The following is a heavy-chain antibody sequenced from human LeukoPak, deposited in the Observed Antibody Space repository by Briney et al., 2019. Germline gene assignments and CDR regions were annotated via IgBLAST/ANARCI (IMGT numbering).Heavy chain of an antibody. J-gene: IGHJ6*02. CDR1: GGSFSGYY. CDR3: ATMVRGLPSRYGMDV. D-gene: IGHD3-10*01. Sequence: SETLSLTCAVYGGSFSGYYWSWIRQPPGKGLEGIGEINHSGGTNYNPSLKSRVTISVDTSKNQFSLKLSSVTAAATVVYYCATMVRGLPSRYGMDVWGQGTTVTVSS. V-gene: IGHV4-34*01. CDR2: INHSGGT.